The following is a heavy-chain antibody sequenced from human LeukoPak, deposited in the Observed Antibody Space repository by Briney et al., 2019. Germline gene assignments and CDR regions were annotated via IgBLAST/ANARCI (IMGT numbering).Heavy chain of an antibody. CDR1: GFSFNNYA. CDR3: AISTVGRYFDWLPNAEYFQH. V-gene: IGHV3-23*01. CDR2: IIGSSGST. J-gene: IGHJ1*01. D-gene: IGHD3-9*01. Sequence: GGSLRLSCVASGFSFNNYAMNWVRQAPGKGLEWVSLIIGSSGSTFYADSVKGRFTISRDKSKNTLYLQMNSLRAEDTAVYYCAISTVGRYFDWLPNAEYFQHWGQGTLVTVSS.